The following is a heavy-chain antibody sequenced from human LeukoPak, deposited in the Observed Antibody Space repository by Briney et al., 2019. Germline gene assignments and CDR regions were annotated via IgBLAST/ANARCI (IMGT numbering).Heavy chain of an antibody. J-gene: IGHJ4*02. CDR2: INHSGST. Sequence: SETLSLTCAVYGGSFSGYYWSWIRQPSGKGLEWIGEINHSGSTNYNPSLKSRVTISVDTSKNQFSLKLSSVTAADTAVYYCARAGYSSSWYGYWGQGTLVTVSS. CDR3: ARAGYSSSWYGY. CDR1: GGSFSGYY. V-gene: IGHV4-34*01. D-gene: IGHD6-13*01.